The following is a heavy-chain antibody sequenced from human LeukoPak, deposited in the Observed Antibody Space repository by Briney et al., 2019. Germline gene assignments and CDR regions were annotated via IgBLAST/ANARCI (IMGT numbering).Heavy chain of an antibody. CDR1: GHTFTSYG. CDR3: AIQRDYYDRSGYYYKWFDP. V-gene: IGHV1-18*01. J-gene: IGHJ5*02. Sequence: GASVKVSCKASGHTFTSYGISWLRQAPGQGLEWMGWISPYNGDTYHAQKLQGRVTMTTDTYTSTAYMELRSLRSDDTAVYYCAIQRDYYDRSGYYYKWFDPWGQGTLVTVSS. D-gene: IGHD3-22*01. CDR2: ISPYNGDT.